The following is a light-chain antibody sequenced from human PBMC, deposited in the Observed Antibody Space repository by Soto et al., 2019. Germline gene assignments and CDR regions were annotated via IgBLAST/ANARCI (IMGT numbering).Light chain of an antibody. Sequence: EIVLTQSPGTLSLSPGERATLSCRASQSVSSSYLAWYQQKPGQAPRLLIYGASSRATGIPARFSGSGSGTDFTLTISRLEPEDFAVYYCQQYETSPRTFGQGTKVDI. V-gene: IGKV3-20*01. CDR2: GAS. CDR1: QSVSSSY. CDR3: QQYETSPRT. J-gene: IGKJ1*01.